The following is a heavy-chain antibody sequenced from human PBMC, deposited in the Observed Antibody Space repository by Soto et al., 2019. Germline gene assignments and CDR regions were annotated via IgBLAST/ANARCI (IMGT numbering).Heavy chain of an antibody. J-gene: IGHJ4*02. CDR3: AQGYGSASYPNNLPY. Sequence: DVKLLESGGNLVQPGGSLRLSCAASGFTFSSYAMTWVRQAPGKGLEWVSATSGSGDYTYYADFVKGRFTISRDNSKNTLYLQMNSLRAEDTALYYCAQGYGSASYPNNLPYRGQGTLVTVSS. CDR2: TSGSGDYT. V-gene: IGHV3-23*01. D-gene: IGHD3-10*01. CDR1: GFTFSSYA.